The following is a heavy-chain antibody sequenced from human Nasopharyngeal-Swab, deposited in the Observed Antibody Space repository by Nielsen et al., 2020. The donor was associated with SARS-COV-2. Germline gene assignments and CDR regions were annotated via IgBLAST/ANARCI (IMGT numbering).Heavy chain of an antibody. CDR1: GFTFSSYS. V-gene: IGHV3-21*01. D-gene: IGHD3-3*01. Sequence: GGSLRLSCAASGFTFSSYSMNWVRQAPGKGLEWVSSISSGSSYIYYADSVKGRFTISRDNAKNSLYLQMNSLRAEDTAVYYCARHLPLRFLEWLFPDYFDYWGQGTLVTVSS. CDR2: ISSGSSYI. J-gene: IGHJ4*02. CDR3: ARHLPLRFLEWLFPDYFDY.